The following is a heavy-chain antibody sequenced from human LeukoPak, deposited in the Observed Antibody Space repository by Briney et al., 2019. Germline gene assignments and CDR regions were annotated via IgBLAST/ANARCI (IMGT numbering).Heavy chain of an antibody. CDR3: TSQTVARWFDP. D-gene: IGHD1-14*01. Sequence: SETLSLTCALYGGSFSGYYWRWIRQPPGKGLEGIGEINHSGSTNYNPPLKSRVTISVDTSKNQFSLKLSSVTAADTAVYYCTSQTVARWFDPWGQGTLVSVSS. CDR2: INHSGST. CDR1: GGSFSGYY. V-gene: IGHV4-34*01. J-gene: IGHJ5*02.